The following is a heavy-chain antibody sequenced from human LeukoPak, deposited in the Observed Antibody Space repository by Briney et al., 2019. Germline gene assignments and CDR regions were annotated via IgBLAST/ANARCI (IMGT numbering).Heavy chain of an antibody. CDR1: GGSISSYY. V-gene: IGHV4-4*07. Sequence: PSETLSLTCTVSGGSISSYYWSWIRQPAGKGLEWIGRIYTSGSTNYNPSLKSRVTMSVDTSKNQFSLKLSSVTAADTAVYYCARYPNYYGSGTYYTDYWGQGTLVTVSS. CDR2: IYTSGST. D-gene: IGHD3-10*01. J-gene: IGHJ4*02. CDR3: ARYPNYYGSGTYYTDY.